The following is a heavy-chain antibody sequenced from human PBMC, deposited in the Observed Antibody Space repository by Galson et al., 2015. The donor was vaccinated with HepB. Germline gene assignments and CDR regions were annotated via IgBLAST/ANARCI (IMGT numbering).Heavy chain of an antibody. V-gene: IGHV3-21*01. Sequence: SLRLSCAASGFTFSSCSMNWVRQAPGKGLEWVSSISSSSSYIYYADSVKGRFTISRDNAKNSLYLQMNSLRAEDTAVYYCARVDLHSSGWSGGYFDYWGQGTLVTVSS. CDR2: ISSSSSYI. D-gene: IGHD6-19*01. J-gene: IGHJ4*02. CDR1: GFTFSSCS. CDR3: ARVDLHSSGWSGGYFDY.